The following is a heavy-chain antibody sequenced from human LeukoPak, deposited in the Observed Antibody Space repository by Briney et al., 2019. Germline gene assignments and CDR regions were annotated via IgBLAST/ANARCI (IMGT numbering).Heavy chain of an antibody. D-gene: IGHD3-10*01. J-gene: IGHJ6*03. V-gene: IGHV4-4*07. Sequence: PSETLYLTCTVSGGSISSYYWSWIRQPAGKGLEWIGRIYTSGSTNYNPSLKSRVTISVDKSKNQFSLKLSSVTAADTAVYYCARVGPLFYGSTSYYYYYMDVWGKGTTVTVSS. CDR3: ARVGPLFYGSTSYYYYYMDV. CDR1: GGSISSYY. CDR2: IYTSGST.